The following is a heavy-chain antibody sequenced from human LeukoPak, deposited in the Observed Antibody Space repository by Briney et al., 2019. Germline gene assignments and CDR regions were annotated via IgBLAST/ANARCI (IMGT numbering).Heavy chain of an antibody. CDR1: GGSISSGDYY. J-gene: IGHJ4*02. D-gene: IGHD2/OR15-2a*01. Sequence: SETLSLTCTVSGGSISSGDYYWSWIRQPPGKGLEWIGYIYYSGSTYYNPSLKSRVTISVDTSKNQFSLKLSSVTAADTAVYYCARSETNGTMHSPPGYWGQGTLVTVSS. CDR3: ARSETNGTMHSPPGY. CDR2: IYYSGST. V-gene: IGHV4-30-4*01.